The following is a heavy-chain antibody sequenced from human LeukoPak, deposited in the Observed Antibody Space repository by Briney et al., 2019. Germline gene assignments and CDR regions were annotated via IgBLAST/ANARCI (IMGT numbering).Heavy chain of an antibody. CDR1: GGSISSGGYY. Sequence: SETLSLTCTVAGGSISSGGYYWSWIRQHPGKGLEWIGYIYYSGTTYYNPSLKSRASISVDTSKNQLSLKLNSVTAADSAVYYCARSPDDAFDIWGQGTMVTVSS. J-gene: IGHJ3*02. CDR2: IYYSGTT. CDR3: ARSPDDAFDI. V-gene: IGHV4-31*03.